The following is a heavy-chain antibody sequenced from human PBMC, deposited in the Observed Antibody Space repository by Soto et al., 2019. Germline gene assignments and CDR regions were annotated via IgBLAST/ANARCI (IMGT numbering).Heavy chain of an antibody. J-gene: IGHJ3*02. Sequence: SETLSLTCAVSSGSISSSNWWSWVRQPPGKGLEWIGEIYHSGSTNYNPSLKSRVTISVDKSKNQFSLKLSSVTAADTAVYYCARKPGLAVASDVFDIWGQGTMVTVSS. D-gene: IGHD6-19*01. CDR3: ARKPGLAVASDVFDI. CDR2: IYHSGST. CDR1: SGSISSSNW. V-gene: IGHV4-4*02.